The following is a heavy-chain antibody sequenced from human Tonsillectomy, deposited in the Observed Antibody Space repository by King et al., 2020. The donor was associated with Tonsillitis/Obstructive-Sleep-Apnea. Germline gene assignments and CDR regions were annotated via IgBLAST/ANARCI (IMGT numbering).Heavy chain of an antibody. CDR3: ARDWHELRAAEGDDAFDI. CDR2: IYYSGST. CDR1: GGSISSYY. Sequence: VQLQESGPGLVKPSETLSLTCTVSGGSISSYYWSWIRPPPGKGLEWIGYIYYSGSTNYNPSLKSRVTISVDTSKNQFSLKLSSVTAADTAVYYCARDWHELRAAEGDDAFDIWGQGTMVTVSS. J-gene: IGHJ3*02. D-gene: IGHD1-7*01. V-gene: IGHV4-59*01.